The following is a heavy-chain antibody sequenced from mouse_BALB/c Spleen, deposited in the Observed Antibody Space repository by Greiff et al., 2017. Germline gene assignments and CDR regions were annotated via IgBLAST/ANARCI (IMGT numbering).Heavy chain of an antibody. CDR3: TRSYYGSKDYFDY. CDR2: IDPETGGT. Sequence: VQLQQSGAELVRPGASVTLSCKASGYTFTDYEMHWVKQTPVHGLEWIGAIDPETGGTAYNQKFKGKATLTADKSSSTAYMELRSLTSEDSAVYYCTRSYYGSKDYFDYWGQGTTLTVSS. V-gene: IGHV1-15*01. J-gene: IGHJ2*01. CDR1: GYTFTDYE. D-gene: IGHD1-1*01.